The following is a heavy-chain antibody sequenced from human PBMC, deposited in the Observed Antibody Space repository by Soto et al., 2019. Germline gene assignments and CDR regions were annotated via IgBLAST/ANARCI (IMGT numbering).Heavy chain of an antibody. Sequence: HVQLQESGPGLVKPSGTLSLTCAVSGGSISSSNWWSWVRQPPGKGLEWIGEIYHSGSTNYNPSRKRLLTISVDESKHQVSLRLTSVTAPDTAVYYCARVPDSEMAPIDWYFDLWGRGTLVTVSS. J-gene: IGHJ2*01. CDR3: ARVPDSEMAPIDWYFDL. CDR2: IYHSGST. CDR1: GGSISSSNW. D-gene: IGHD2-21*01. V-gene: IGHV4-4*02.